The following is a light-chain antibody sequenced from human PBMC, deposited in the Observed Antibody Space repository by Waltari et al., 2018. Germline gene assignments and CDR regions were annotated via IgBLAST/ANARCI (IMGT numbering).Light chain of an antibody. CDR2: NAS. Sequence: EVVLTQSPATLSLSPGEGATLSCRASQSVGTYLAWFQQKPGQPPRLLIDNASNRATGIPPRFSGRGSGTYFTLTISYLEPEDFAVYYCQQRSDWLYTFGQGTKLEMK. CDR1: QSVGTY. J-gene: IGKJ2*01. CDR3: QQRSDWLYT. V-gene: IGKV3-11*01.